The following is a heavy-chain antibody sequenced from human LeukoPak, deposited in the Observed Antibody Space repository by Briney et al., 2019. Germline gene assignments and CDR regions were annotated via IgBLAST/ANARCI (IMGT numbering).Heavy chain of an antibody. CDR3: ARGWFGESNYYYYGMDV. D-gene: IGHD3-10*01. CDR1: GFTVSSNY. Sequence: GGSLRLSCAASGFTVSSNYMSWVRQAPGKGLEWVSVIYSGGSTYYADSVKSRFTISRDNSKNTLYLQMNSLRAEDTAVYYCARGWFGESNYYYYGMDVWGQGTTVTVSS. J-gene: IGHJ6*02. CDR2: IYSGGST. V-gene: IGHV3-66*01.